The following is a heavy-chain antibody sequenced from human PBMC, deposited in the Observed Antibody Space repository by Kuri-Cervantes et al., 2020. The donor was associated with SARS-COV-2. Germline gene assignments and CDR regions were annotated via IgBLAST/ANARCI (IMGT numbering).Heavy chain of an antibody. CDR1: GYTFTSYA. CDR3: ARYCSSTSCYAPKTFDY. Sequence: ASVKVSCKASGYTFTSYAMHWVRQAPGQRLEWMGWINTNTGNPTYAQGFTGRFVFSLDTSVSTAYLQISNLKAEDTAVYYCARYCSSTSCYAPKTFDYWGQGTLVTVSS. J-gene: IGHJ4*02. D-gene: IGHD2-2*01. V-gene: IGHV7-4-1*02. CDR2: INTNTGNP.